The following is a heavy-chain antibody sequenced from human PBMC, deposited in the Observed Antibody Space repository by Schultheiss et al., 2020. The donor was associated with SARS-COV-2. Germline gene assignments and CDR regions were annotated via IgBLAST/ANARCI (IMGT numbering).Heavy chain of an antibody. V-gene: IGHV3-21*01. Sequence: GESLKISCAASGFTFSSYSMNWVRQAPGKGLEWVSSISSSSSYIYYADSVKGRFTISRDNAKNSLYLQMNSLRAEDTAVYYCARDYILTGYYAFDIWGQGTMVTVSS. J-gene: IGHJ3*02. CDR1: GFTFSSYS. CDR2: ISSSSSYI. CDR3: ARDYILTGYYAFDI. D-gene: IGHD3-9*01.